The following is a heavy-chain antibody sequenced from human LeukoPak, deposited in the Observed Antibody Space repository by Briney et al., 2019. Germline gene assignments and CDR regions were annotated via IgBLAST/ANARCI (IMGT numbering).Heavy chain of an antibody. D-gene: IGHD4-17*01. J-gene: IGHJ4*02. Sequence: PSETLSLTCTVSGGSVSGYYWSWIRQPPGKGLEWIGYIYYSGSTNYNPSLKSRVTISVDTSKNQFSLKLSSVTAADTAVYYCARDFNGDHDYWGQGTLVTVSS. CDR1: GGSVSGYY. CDR3: ARDFNGDHDY. V-gene: IGHV4-59*02. CDR2: IYYSGST.